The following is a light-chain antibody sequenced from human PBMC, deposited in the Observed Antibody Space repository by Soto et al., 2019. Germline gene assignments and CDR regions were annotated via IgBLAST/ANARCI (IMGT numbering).Light chain of an antibody. J-gene: IGLJ2*01. CDR1: SSDVGGYNY. V-gene: IGLV2-14*01. CDR3: SSYTSITTVV. Sequence: QSALTQPASVSGSPGQSITISCTGTSSDVGGYNYVSWYQQHPGKAPKLMIYDVSYRPSWVSNRLSGSKSGNTASLTISGLQAEDEADYYCSSYTSITTVVFGGWTKLTVL. CDR2: DVS.